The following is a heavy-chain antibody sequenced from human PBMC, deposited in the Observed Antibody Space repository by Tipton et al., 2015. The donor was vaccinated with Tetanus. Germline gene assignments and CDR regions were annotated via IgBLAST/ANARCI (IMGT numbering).Heavy chain of an antibody. CDR3: ARGGSYSYGPRGFGL. V-gene: IGHV4-34*01. CDR1: GGSFSAYY. J-gene: IGHJ2*01. D-gene: IGHD5-18*01. Sequence: TLSLTCAVYGGSFSAYYWSWIRQSPGKGLEWIGEINHSGSTTYSPSFKSRVTISVDTPKNQFSLKLTSLTVADTAVYYCARGGSYSYGPRGFGLWGRGTLVTVSS. CDR2: INHSGST.